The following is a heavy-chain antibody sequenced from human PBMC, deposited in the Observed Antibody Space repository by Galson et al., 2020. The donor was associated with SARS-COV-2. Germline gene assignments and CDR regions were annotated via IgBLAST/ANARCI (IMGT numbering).Heavy chain of an antibody. Sequence: SETLSLTCTVSGGSITSGSYYWSWIRQPAGKGLEWIGHIYTSGSTNYNPSLKSRVTISLDTSKKQFSLKLSSVTAADTAVYYCARAIYNSRWSIYALDIWGQGTMVTVSS. CDR1: GGSITSGSYY. D-gene: IGHD6-13*01. V-gene: IGHV4-61*09. CDR2: IYTSGST. J-gene: IGHJ3*02. CDR3: ARAIYNSRWSIYALDI.